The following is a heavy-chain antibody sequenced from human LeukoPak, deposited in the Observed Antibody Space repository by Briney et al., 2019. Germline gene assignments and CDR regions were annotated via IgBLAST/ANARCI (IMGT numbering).Heavy chain of an antibody. D-gene: IGHD6-19*01. CDR2: IVPIFGTA. J-gene: IGHJ4*02. CDR1: GRTFSCYA. V-gene: IGHV1-69*05. CDR3: ARAPLGVAGINYFDY. Sequence: ASVKVSCKASGRTFSCYAISWVRQAPAPGLEWMGRIVPIFGTATYAQKFQGRVTTTTDESTSTAYMELSSLRYEDTAVYYCARAPLGVAGINYFDYWGQGTLVTVSS.